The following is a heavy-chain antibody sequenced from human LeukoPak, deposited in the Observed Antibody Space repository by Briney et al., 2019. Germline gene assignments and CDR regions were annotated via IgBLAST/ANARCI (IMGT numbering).Heavy chain of an antibody. Sequence: GGSLRLSCAASGFTFSSYAMHWVRQAPGKGLEWVAVVSYDGNNKYYADSVKGRFTISRDNSKNTLYLQMNSLRAEDTAVYYCAKDPGGWGAMDLFDYWGQGTLVTVSS. D-gene: IGHD5-18*01. V-gene: IGHV3-30-3*01. CDR3: AKDPGGWGAMDLFDY. J-gene: IGHJ4*02. CDR1: GFTFSSYA. CDR2: VSYDGNNK.